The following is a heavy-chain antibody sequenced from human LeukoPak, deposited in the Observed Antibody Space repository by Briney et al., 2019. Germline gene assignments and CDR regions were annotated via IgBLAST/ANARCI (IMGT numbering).Heavy chain of an antibody. V-gene: IGHV1-18*01. CDR1: GYTFNNYG. Sequence: ASVKVSCKASGYTFNNYGISWVRQVPGQGLEWMGWISPYNGNKKFAQKFQGRVTVTTETSTSTAYMELRSLRSDDTAVYYCARQSYFDGRGDDAFDIWGQGTMVTVSS. CDR3: ARQSYFDGRGDDAFDI. CDR2: ISPYNGNK. D-gene: IGHD2-15*01. J-gene: IGHJ3*02.